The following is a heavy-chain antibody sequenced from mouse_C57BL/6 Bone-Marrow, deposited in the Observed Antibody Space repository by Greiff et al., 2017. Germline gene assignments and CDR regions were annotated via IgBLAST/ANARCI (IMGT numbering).Heavy chain of an antibody. J-gene: IGHJ2*01. CDR3: ASLDYFDY. CDR2: IDPSDSYT. CDR1: GYTFTSYW. V-gene: IGHV1-59*01. Sequence: VKLQQSGAELVRPGTSVKLSCKASGYTFTSYWMHWVKQRPGQGLEWIGVIDPSDSYTNYNQKFKGKATLTGDTSSSTAYMQLSRLTSEDSAVYYWASLDYFDYWGQGTTLTVSS.